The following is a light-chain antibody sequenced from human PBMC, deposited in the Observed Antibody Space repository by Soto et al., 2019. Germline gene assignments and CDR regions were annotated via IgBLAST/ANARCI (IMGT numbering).Light chain of an antibody. V-gene: IGKV1-39*01. CDR3: QQSYSTPIT. CDR2: AAS. Sequence: DIQMTQSPSSLSASVGDRVTITCRASQSISSYLNWYQQKPGKAPKLLIYAASSLQSGVPSRFSGSGSGTDFTLTISILQPEDFATYSCQQSYSTPITFGQGTRLEIK. CDR1: QSISSY. J-gene: IGKJ5*01.